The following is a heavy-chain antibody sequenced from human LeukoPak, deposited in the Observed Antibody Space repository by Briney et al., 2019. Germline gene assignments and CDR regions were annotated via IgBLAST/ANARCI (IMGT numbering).Heavy chain of an antibody. V-gene: IGHV3-64D*09. J-gene: IGHJ4*02. CDR2: ISSNGGNT. D-gene: IGHD1-26*01. Sequence: GGSLRLSCSASGFTFSSYAIHWVRQAPGKGLQYVSGISSNGGNTYNADSVKGRFTISRDNSKNTVDLQMSSLRAEDTAVYYCVKRSGLYFDYWGPGTLVTVSS. CDR3: VKRSGLYFDY. CDR1: GFTFSSYA.